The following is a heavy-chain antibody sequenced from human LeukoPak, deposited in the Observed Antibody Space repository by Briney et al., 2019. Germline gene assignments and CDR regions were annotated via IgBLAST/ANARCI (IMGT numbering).Heavy chain of an antibody. CDR3: ARALSSGSYFFDY. D-gene: IGHD1-26*01. J-gene: IGHJ4*02. CDR1: GFTFSSYS. Sequence: SGGSLRLSCAASGFTFSSYSMNWVRQAPGKGLEWVSYISSSGSTIYYADSVKGRFTISRDNAKNSLYLQMNSLRAEDTAVYYCARALSSGSYFFDYWGQGTLVTVSS. CDR2: ISSSGSTI. V-gene: IGHV3-48*04.